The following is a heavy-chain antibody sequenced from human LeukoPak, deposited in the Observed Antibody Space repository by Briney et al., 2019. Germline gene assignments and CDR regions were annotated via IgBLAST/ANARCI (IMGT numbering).Heavy chain of an antibody. D-gene: IGHD3-22*01. Sequence: HSQTLSLTCAISGDSVSSNSAAWNWIRQSPSRGLEWLGRTYYRSKWYTDYAESVKSRITINPDTSKNQFSLQVNSVTPEDTAVYYCARGSSRIYYYDSSGYSHAFDYWGQGILVTVSS. V-gene: IGHV6-1*01. J-gene: IGHJ4*02. CDR2: TYYRSKWYT. CDR3: ARGSSRIYYYDSSGYSHAFDY. CDR1: GDSVSSNSAA.